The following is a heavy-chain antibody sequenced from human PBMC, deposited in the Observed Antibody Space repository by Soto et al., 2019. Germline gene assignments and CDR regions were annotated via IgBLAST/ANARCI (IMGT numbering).Heavy chain of an antibody. J-gene: IGHJ6*02. V-gene: IGHV3-73*01. D-gene: IGHD4-17*01. CDR1: GFTFSGSA. CDR3: SSPYGDSEYYYYYYGMDV. Sequence: PGGSLRLSCAASGFTFSGSAMHWVRQASGKGLEWVGRIRSKANSYATAYAASAKGRFTIPRDDSKNTAYLQMNSLKTEDTAVYYCSSPYGDSEYYYYYYGMDVWGQGTTVTVSS. CDR2: IRSKANSYAT.